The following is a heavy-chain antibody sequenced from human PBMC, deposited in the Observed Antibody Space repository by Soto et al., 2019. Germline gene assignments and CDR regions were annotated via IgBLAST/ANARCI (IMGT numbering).Heavy chain of an antibody. Sequence: SETLSLTCAFSGGSISSGGYSWSWIRQPPGKGLEWIGYIYHSGSTYYNPSLKSRVTISVDRSKNQFSLKLSSVTAADTAVYYCAGASTTVTTLDYWGQGTLVTVSS. CDR2: IYHSGST. CDR3: AGASTTVTTLDY. CDR1: GGSISSGGYS. J-gene: IGHJ4*02. V-gene: IGHV4-30-2*01. D-gene: IGHD4-17*01.